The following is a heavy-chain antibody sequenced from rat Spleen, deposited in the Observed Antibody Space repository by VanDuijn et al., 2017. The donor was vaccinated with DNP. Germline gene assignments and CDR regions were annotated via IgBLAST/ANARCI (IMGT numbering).Heavy chain of an antibody. Sequence: EVQLVESGGGLVQPGRSLKVSCVASGFTFSKNAMAWVRQSPTKGLEWVAALSFDGSSTYYRDSVKGRFTISRDNAKSTLYLQMDSLRSEDTATYYCTTGQLLDYWGQGVMVTVSS. J-gene: IGHJ2*01. CDR2: LSFDGSST. D-gene: IGHD1-10*01. V-gene: IGHV5-29*01. CDR3: TTGQLLDY. CDR1: GFTFSKNA.